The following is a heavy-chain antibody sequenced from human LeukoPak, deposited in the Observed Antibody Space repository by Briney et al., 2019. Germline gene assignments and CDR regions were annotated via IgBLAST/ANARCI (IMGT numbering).Heavy chain of an antibody. CDR3: ARGSDCSSTSCYAMGY. CDR2: ISSGTSYI. J-gene: IGHJ4*02. Sequence: GGSLRLSCAASGFTFSTYSMNWVRQAPGKGLEWVSSISSGTSYIYYADSVKGRFTISRDNAKNSLYLQMNSLRAEDTAVYYCARGSDCSSTSCYAMGYWGQGTLVTVSS. D-gene: IGHD2-2*01. CDR1: GFTFSTYS. V-gene: IGHV3-21*01.